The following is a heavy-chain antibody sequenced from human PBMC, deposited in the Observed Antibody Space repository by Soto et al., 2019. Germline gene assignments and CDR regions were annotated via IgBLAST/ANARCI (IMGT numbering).Heavy chain of an antibody. J-gene: IGHJ4*02. CDR3: ARRRRVVVAATHFDY. D-gene: IGHD2-15*01. V-gene: IGHV4-34*01. CDR1: GGSFSGYY. Sequence: SETLSLTCAVYGGSFSGYYWSWIRQPPGKGLEWIGEINHSGSTNYNPSLKSRVTISVDTSKNQFSLKLGSVTAADTAVYYCARRRRVVVAATHFDYWGQGTLVTVSS. CDR2: INHSGST.